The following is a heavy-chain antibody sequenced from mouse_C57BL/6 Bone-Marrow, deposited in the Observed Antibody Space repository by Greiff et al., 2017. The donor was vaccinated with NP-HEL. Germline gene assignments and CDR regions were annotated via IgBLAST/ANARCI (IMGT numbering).Heavy chain of an antibody. Sequence: QVQLKQSGAELARPGASVKLSCKASGYTFTSYGISWVKQRTGQGLEWIGEIYPRSGNTYYNEKFKGKATLTADKSSSTAYMELRSLTSEDSAVYFCARSGYGKAWFAYWGQGTLVTVSA. D-gene: IGHD2-10*02. V-gene: IGHV1-81*01. CDR1: GYTFTSYG. CDR3: ARSGYGKAWFAY. CDR2: IYPRSGNT. J-gene: IGHJ3*01.